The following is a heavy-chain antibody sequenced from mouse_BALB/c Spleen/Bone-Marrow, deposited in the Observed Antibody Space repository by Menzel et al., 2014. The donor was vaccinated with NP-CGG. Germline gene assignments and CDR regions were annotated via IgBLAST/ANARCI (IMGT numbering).Heavy chain of an antibody. D-gene: IGHD1-1*01. CDR3: ARDNYYGSSTGFAY. Sequence: EVQLQQSGPELVKPGASVKVSCKASGYAFTSYNMYWVKQSHGKSLGWIGYIDPYNGGTSYNQKFKGKATLTVDKSSSTAYMHLNSLTSEDSAVYYCARDNYYGSSTGFAYWGQGTLVTVSA. CDR1: GYAFTSYN. CDR2: IDPYNGGT. V-gene: IGHV1S135*01. J-gene: IGHJ3*01.